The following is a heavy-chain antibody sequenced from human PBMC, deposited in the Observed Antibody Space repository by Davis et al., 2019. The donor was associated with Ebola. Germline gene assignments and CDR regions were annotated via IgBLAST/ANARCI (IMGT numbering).Heavy chain of an antibody. CDR2: INRSGGT. D-gene: IGHD3-9*01. CDR3: ARSHSDWLLPFDY. Sequence: ESLKISCAASGFTFTDYYMGWIRQPPGRGLEWIGEINRSGGTNYSPSLESRVTISLDTSKNQFSLRLSSVTAADTAVYYCARSHSDWLLPFDYWGQGTLATVSS. CDR1: GFTFTDYY. V-gene: IGHV4-34*01. J-gene: IGHJ4*02.